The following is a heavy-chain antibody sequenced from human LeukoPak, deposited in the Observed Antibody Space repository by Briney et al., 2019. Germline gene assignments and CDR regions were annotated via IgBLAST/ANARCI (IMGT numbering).Heavy chain of an antibody. CDR1: GYTFTSYD. V-gene: IGHV1-8*01. CDR2: MNPNSGNT. D-gene: IGHD6-19*01. J-gene: IGHJ4*02. CDR3: ARCWGSSGWYGKDY. Sequence: ASVKVSCKASGYTFTSYDINWVRQATGQGLEWMGWMNPNSGNTGYAQKFQGRVTMTRNTSISTAYMELSSLRSEDTAVYYCARCWGSSGWYGKDYWGQGTLVTVSS.